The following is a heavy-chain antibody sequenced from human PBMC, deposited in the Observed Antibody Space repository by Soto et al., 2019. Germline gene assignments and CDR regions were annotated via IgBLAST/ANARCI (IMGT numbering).Heavy chain of an antibody. CDR2: IYWDDDQ. D-gene: IGHD5-12*01. CDR1: GFSLSTSGVG. V-gene: IGHV2-5*02. J-gene: IGHJ4*02. CDR3: GRRRSYNGYDS. Sequence: QITLKESGPTLVKPTQTLTLTCTFSGFSLSTSGVGVGWIRQPPGKALEWLAVIYWDDDQRYSPSLKNRLTITKDTSKDEVVLAVTDMDPVDTGTYYCGRRRSYNGYDSWGQGTLVTVSS.